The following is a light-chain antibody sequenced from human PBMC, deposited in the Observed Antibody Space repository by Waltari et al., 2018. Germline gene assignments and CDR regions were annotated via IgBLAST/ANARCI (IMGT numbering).Light chain of an antibody. CDR2: RAS. CDR3: QQGYNYPYS. CDR1: QGIGNN. J-gene: IGKJ2*03. V-gene: IGKV1-6*01. Sequence: NQMTQSPSSLSASVRYTVTITCQSSQGIGNNLNWYQQKPGNAPKLLIYRASSLQSGIPSRFSGSGSGTDFTLTISSLQPEDFAVYYCQQGYNYPYSFGQGTKVEIK.